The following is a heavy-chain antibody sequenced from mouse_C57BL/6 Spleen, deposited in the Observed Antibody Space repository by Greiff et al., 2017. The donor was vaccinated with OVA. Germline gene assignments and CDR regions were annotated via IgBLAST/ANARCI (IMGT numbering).Heavy chain of an antibody. CDR3: ARTPFYYGSSYWYFDV. Sequence: VQLQRPGAELVKPGASVKMSCKASGYTFTSYWITWVKQRPGQGLEWIGDIYPGSGSTNYNEKFKSKATLTVDTSSSTAYMQLSSLTSEDSAVYYCARTPFYYGSSYWYFDVWGTGTTVTVSS. V-gene: IGHV1-55*01. CDR1: GYTFTSYW. CDR2: IYPGSGST. D-gene: IGHD1-1*01. J-gene: IGHJ1*03.